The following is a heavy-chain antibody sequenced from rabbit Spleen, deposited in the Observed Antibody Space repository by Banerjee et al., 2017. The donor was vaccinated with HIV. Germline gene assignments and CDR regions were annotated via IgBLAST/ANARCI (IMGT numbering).Heavy chain of an antibody. D-gene: IGHD1-1*01. CDR3: VRGASSSGYYSL. V-gene: IGHV1S47*01. J-gene: IGHJ4*01. Sequence: QEQLEESGGGLVQPGGSLKLSCKASGFDLSRYGVSWVRQAPGKGLEWIGYIDLVFGSTYYANWVNGRFTISSHNAQNTLYLQLNSLTAADTATYFCVRGASSSGYYSLWGPGTLVTVS. CDR1: GFDLSRYG. CDR2: IDLVFGST.